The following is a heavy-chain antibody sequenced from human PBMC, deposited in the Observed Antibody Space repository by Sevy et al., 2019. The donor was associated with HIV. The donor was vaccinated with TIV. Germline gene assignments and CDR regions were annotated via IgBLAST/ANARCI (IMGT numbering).Heavy chain of an antibody. V-gene: IGHV1-69*13. J-gene: IGHJ4*02. CDR1: GGTISSYA. CDR3: SREGRDGYKKVFDY. Sequence: ASVKVSCKASGGTISSYAISWVRQAPGQGLEWMGGIIPIFGTANYAQKFQGRVTITADESTSTAYMELSSLRSEDTAVYYWSREGRDGYKKVFDYWGQGTLVTVSS. D-gene: IGHD5-12*01. CDR2: IIPIFGTA.